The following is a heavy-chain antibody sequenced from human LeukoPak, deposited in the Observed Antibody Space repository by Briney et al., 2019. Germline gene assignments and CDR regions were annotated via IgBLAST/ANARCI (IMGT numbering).Heavy chain of an antibody. V-gene: IGHV4-30-4*01. CDR2: IFYLGST. D-gene: IGHD3-22*01. CDR3: ASRPSSSGYYYSNWFDP. J-gene: IGHJ5*02. CDR1: GGSISSGNFY. Sequence: SETLSLTCTVSGGSISSGNFYWSWIRQPPGKGLEWIWYIFYLGSTYYNLSLKSRVTMSVDTSKNQFSLILRSVTAADTAVYYCASRPSSSGYYYSNWFDPWGQGTLVTVSS.